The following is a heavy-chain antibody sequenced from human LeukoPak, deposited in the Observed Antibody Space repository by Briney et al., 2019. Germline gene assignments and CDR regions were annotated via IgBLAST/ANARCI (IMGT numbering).Heavy chain of an antibody. V-gene: IGHV4-34*01. D-gene: IGHD6-13*01. CDR3: ARGAAGPFAY. Sequence: SETLSLTCAVYGGSFSGYYWSWIRQPPGKGLEWIGEINHSGSTNYNPSLKSRVTISVDTSKNQFSLKLSSVTAADTAVYYCARGAAGPFAYWGQGTLVPVSS. J-gene: IGHJ4*02. CDR1: GGSFSGYY. CDR2: INHSGST.